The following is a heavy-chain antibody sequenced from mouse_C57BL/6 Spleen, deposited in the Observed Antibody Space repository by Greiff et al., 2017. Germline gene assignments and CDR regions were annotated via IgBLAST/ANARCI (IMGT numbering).Heavy chain of an antibody. Sequence: QVQLQQPGAELVKPGASVKLSCKASGYTFTSYWMQWVKPRPGQGLEWIGEIDPSDSYTNYNQKFKGKATLTVDTSSSTAYMQLSSLTSEDSAVYYCARLDWYFDVWGTGTTVTVSS. CDR3: ARLDWYFDV. V-gene: IGHV1-50*01. CDR2: IDPSDSYT. CDR1: GYTFTSYW. J-gene: IGHJ1*03.